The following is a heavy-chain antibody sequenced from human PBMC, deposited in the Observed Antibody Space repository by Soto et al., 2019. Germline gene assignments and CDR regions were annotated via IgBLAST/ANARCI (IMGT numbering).Heavy chain of an antibody. J-gene: IGHJ6*02. CDR1: GGTFSSCA. V-gene: IGHV1-69*06. Sequence: SVKVSCKASGGTFSSCAISWVRQAPGQGLEWMGGIIPIFGTANYAQKFQGRVTITADKSTSAAYMELSSLRSEDTAVYYCASGLAAGLYYYGMDVWGQGTTVTVSS. CDR2: IIPIFGTA. CDR3: ASGLAAGLYYYGMDV.